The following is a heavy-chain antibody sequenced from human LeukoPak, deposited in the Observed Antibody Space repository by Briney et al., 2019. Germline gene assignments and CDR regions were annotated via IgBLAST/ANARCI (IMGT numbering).Heavy chain of an antibody. CDR3: ARVRRYSGRQLAYCGGDGYVDI. CDR1: GYTFTNYY. D-gene: IGHD2-21*02. Sequence: ASVKVSCKASGYTFTNYYMHWVRQAPGQGLEWMGWISAYNGNTNYAQKLQGRVTMTTDTSTSTAYMELRSLRSDDTAVYYCARVRRYSGRQLAYCGGDGYVDIWGQGTMVTVSS. J-gene: IGHJ3*02. V-gene: IGHV1-18*04. CDR2: ISAYNGNT.